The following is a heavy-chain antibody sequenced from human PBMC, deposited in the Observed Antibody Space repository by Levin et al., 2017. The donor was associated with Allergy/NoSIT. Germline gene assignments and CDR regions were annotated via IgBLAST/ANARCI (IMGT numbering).Heavy chain of an antibody. CDR3: ASELGRADNDY. CDR1: GLTFSSYA. CDR2: ISYDGSNK. Sequence: GESLKISCAASGLTFSSYAMHWVRQAPGKGLEWVAIISYDGSNKYYADSVKGRFTISRDNSKNTLFLQMNSLRAEDTAVYYCASELGRADNDYWGQGTLVTVSS. D-gene: IGHD7-27*01. J-gene: IGHJ4*02. V-gene: IGHV3-30-3*01.